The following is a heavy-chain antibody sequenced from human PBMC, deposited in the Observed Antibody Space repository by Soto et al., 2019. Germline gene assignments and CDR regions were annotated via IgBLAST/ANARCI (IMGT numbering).Heavy chain of an antibody. CDR1: GFTFSDYY. D-gene: IGHD4-17*01. CDR2: INSSGSTI. Sequence: GGSLRLSCAASGFTFSDYYMSWIRQAPGKGLEWVSYINSSGSTIYYSDSVKGRFTISRENAKNSLYLQMNSLRAEDTAVYYCASGYGDYGGWFDPWVQGTLVTVSS. V-gene: IGHV3-11*01. J-gene: IGHJ5*02. CDR3: ASGYGDYGGWFDP.